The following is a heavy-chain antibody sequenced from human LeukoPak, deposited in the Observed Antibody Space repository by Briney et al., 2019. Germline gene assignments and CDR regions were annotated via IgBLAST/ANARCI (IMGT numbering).Heavy chain of an antibody. Sequence: PSETLSLTCTVSGGSISSSSYYWGWIRQPPGKGLEWIGSIYYSGSTYYTPSLKSRVTISVDTSKNQFSLKLSSVTAADTAVYYCARRRGYSSSWYEPWGQGTLVTVSS. CDR1: GGSISSSSYY. J-gene: IGHJ5*02. CDR2: IYYSGST. V-gene: IGHV4-39*01. D-gene: IGHD6-13*01. CDR3: ARRRGYSSSWYEP.